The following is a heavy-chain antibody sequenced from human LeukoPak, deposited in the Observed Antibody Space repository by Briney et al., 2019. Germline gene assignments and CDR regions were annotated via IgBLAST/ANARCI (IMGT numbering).Heavy chain of an antibody. CDR2: IRYDGSNK. CDR1: GFTFSSYG. J-gene: IGHJ6*03. Sequence: PGGSLRLSCAPSGFTFSSYGMHWVRQAPDKVLEWVAFIRYDGSNKYCADSVKGRFTISRDNSKNTLYLQMNSLRAEDTAVYYCAKDGYPPRTPRCMDVWGKGTTVTVSS. D-gene: IGHD5-12*01. CDR3: AKDGYPPRTPRCMDV. V-gene: IGHV3-30*02.